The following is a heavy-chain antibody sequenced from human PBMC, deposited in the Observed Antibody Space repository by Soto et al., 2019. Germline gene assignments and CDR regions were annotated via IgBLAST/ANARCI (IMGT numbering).Heavy chain of an antibody. J-gene: IGHJ3*01. Sequence: ASVKVSCKASGYTFSTYGITWVRQAPGQGLDWMGWINPIKGDTNSAAIFQDRVTMTTGTSTRTAYMELRSLKSDDTAVYYCARVKVPAAILGAFDLWGQGTLVTVSS. V-gene: IGHV1-18*01. CDR3: ARVKVPAAILGAFDL. CDR2: INPIKGDT. D-gene: IGHD2-2*02. CDR1: GYTFSTYG.